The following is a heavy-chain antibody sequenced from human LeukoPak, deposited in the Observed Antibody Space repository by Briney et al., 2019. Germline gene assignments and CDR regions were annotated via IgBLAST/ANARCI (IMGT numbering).Heavy chain of an antibody. CDR1: GGTFSSYA. J-gene: IGHJ4*02. Sequence: SVKVSCKASGGTFSSYAISWVRQAPGQGLEWMGRIIPILGIANYAQKFQGRVTITADKSTSTAYMELSSLRSEDTAVYYCARDYSNYDILTGYLIWGQGTLVTVSS. CDR3: ARDYSNYDILTGYLI. V-gene: IGHV1-69*04. CDR2: IIPILGIA. D-gene: IGHD3-9*01.